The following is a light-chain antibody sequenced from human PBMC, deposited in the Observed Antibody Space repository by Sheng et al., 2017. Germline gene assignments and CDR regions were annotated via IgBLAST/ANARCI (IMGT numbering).Light chain of an antibody. CDR2: DVS. V-gene: IGLV2-14*03. J-gene: IGLJ1*01. CDR3: GSYTSSSTYV. CDR1: SSDVGYYNY. Sequence: QSALAQPASVSGSPGQSITISCTGTSSDVGYYNYVSWHQQHPGKAPKLMIYDVSNRPSGVSNRFSGSKSGNTASLTISGLQAEDEADYYCGSYTSSSTYVFGTGTKVTVL.